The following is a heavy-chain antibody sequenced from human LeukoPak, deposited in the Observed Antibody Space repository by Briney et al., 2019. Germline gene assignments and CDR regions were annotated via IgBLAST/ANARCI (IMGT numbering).Heavy chain of an antibody. CDR1: GGTFSSYT. J-gene: IGHJ4*02. CDR3: ARKYYYDSSGYYYYFDY. Sequence: SVKVSCKASGGTFSSYTISWVRQAPGQGLEWMGGIIPIFGTTNYAQKFQGRVTITADESTSTAYMELSSLRSEDTAVYYCARKYYYDSSGYYYYFDYWGQGTLVTVSS. CDR2: IIPIFGTT. D-gene: IGHD3-22*01. V-gene: IGHV1-69*01.